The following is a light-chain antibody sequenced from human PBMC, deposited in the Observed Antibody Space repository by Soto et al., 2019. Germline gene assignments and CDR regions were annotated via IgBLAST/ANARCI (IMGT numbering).Light chain of an antibody. CDR3: QSYDSSLSGWV. CDR1: SSNIGAGYG. CDR2: GNS. V-gene: IGLV1-40*01. J-gene: IGLJ3*02. Sequence: QSVLAQPPSVSGAPGQRVTISCTGSSSNIGAGYGVHWYQQLPGTAPKLLIYGNSKRPSGVPDRFSGSKSGTSASLAITGLQAEDEADYHCQSYDSSLSGWVFGGGTQLTVL.